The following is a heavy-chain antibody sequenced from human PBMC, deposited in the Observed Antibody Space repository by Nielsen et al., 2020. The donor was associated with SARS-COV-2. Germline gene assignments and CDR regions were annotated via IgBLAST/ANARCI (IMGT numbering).Heavy chain of an antibody. J-gene: IGHJ3*02. CDR3: ARGGSGGGGTPPYAFDI. V-gene: IGHV1-8*02. D-gene: IGHD2-15*01. CDR2: MNPNSGNT. CDR1: GGTFSSYA. Sequence: ASVKVSCKASGGTFSSYAINWVRQATGQGLEWMGWMNPNSGNTGYAQKFQGRVTMTRNTSISTAYMELSSLRSEDTAVYYCARGGSGGGGTPPYAFDIWGQGTMVTVSS.